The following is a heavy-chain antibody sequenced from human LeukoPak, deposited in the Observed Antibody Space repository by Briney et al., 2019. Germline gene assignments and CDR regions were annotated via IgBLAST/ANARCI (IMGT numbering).Heavy chain of an antibody. V-gene: IGHV3-30-3*01. D-gene: IGHD2-21*02. CDR1: GFTFSSYA. CDR3: ARAVFSHYYYYGMDV. CDR2: ISYDGSNK. J-gene: IGHJ6*02. Sequence: GRSLRLSCAASGFTFSSYAMHWVRQAPGKGLEWVAVISYDGSNKYYADSVKGRFTISRDNSKNTLYQQMNSLRAEDTAVYYCARAVFSHYYYYGMDVWGQGTRVTVSS.